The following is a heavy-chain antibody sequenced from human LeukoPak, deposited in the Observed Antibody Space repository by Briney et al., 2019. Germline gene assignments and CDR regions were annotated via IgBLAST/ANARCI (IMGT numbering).Heavy chain of an antibody. CDR1: GGSISSGSYY. Sequence: SETLSLTCTVSGGSISSGSYYWSWIRQPAGKGLEWIGRIYTSGSTNYNPSLKSRVTISVDTSKNQFSLKLSSVTAADTAVYYCARLRYQLLWRGAFDIWAKGQWSPSLQ. CDR2: IYTSGST. V-gene: IGHV4-61*02. J-gene: IGHJ3*02. CDR3: ARLRYQLLWRGAFDI. D-gene: IGHD2-2*01.